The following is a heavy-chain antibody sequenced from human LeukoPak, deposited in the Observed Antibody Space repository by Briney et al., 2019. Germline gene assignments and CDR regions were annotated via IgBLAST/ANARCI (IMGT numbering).Heavy chain of an antibody. Sequence: ASVKVSCKASGYTFSDYFMHWVREAPGQGLEWMGWISPEGGDTHYAQRFQGRVTMTRDTSISAAYMELTSLSSDDTAVYYCARNYGHNSKYFDLWGQGTLVTVFS. J-gene: IGHJ4*02. CDR2: ISPEGGDT. V-gene: IGHV1-2*02. CDR3: ARNYGHNSKYFDL. CDR1: GYTFSDYF. D-gene: IGHD4-17*01.